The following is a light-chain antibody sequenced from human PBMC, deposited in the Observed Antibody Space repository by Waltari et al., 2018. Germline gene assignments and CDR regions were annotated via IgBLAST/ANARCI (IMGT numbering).Light chain of an antibody. CDR1: ESVSHW. Sequence: DIQLTQSPSTLSASVGDRVTITCRASESVSHWLAWHQQRPGKAPRLLIFKASYLEVGVSQRFSGSGSETEFTLTISGLQPDDFATYYCQQYNTYPWTFGQGTKVEIK. CDR2: KAS. J-gene: IGKJ1*01. V-gene: IGKV1-5*03. CDR3: QQYNTYPWT.